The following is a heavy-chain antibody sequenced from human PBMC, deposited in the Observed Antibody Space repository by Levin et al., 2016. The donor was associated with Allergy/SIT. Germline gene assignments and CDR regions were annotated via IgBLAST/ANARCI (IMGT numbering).Heavy chain of an antibody. CDR2: ISWNSGSI. Sequence: SLKISCAASGFTFDDYAMHWVRQAPGKGLEWVSGISWNSGSIGYADSVKGRFTISRDNAKNSLYLQMNSLRAEDTALYYCAKDIAYYDNIAVAGTAGSAFDIWGQGTMVTVSS. D-gene: IGHD6-19*01. CDR1: GFTFDDYA. V-gene: IGHV3-9*01. J-gene: IGHJ3*02. CDR3: AKDIAYYDNIAVAGTAGSAFDI.